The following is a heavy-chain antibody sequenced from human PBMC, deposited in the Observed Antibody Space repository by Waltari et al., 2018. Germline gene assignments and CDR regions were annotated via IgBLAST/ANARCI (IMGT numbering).Heavy chain of an antibody. V-gene: IGHV3-7*01. J-gene: IGHJ5*02. D-gene: IGHD3-10*01. CDR1: GLTFSNYW. Sequence: EVQLVESGGGLVQPGGSLRLSCIGSGLTFSNYWMAWVRQAPGKGLEWVANIKQDGTENNYVDSVKGRFTISRDNAKNSLYLHMNSLRVEDTAFYYCTRAASSSLMDPWGQGTLVSVSS. CDR3: TRAASSSLMDP. CDR2: IKQDGTEN.